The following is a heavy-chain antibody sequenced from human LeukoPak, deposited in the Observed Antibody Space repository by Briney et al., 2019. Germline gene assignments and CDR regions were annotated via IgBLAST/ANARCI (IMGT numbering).Heavy chain of an antibody. D-gene: IGHD1-1*01. V-gene: IGHV4-59*01. CDR1: GVPIADYY. CDR3: ARSTFTPQLLFFDQ. Sequence: PSETLSLTCTVAGVPIADYYWAWIRQPPGRGLEWIGYMYHSGHSDFNPSLKSRVSISVDTSKSQFSLMLTSVTAADTAVYYCARSTFTPQLLFFDQRSQGTLVTVSS. J-gene: IGHJ4*02. CDR2: MYHSGHS.